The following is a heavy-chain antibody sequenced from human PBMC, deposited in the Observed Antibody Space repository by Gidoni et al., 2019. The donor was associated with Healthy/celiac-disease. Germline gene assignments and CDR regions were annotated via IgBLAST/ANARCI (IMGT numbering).Heavy chain of an antibody. Sequence: QLQLQESGPGLVKPSETLSLTCTVSGGSISSSSYYWGWIRQPPGKGLEWIGSIYYSGSTYYNPSLKSRVTISEDTSKNQFSLKLSSVTAADTAVYYCASGGRLKVVAATYFDYWGQGTLVTVSS. CDR1: GGSISSSSYY. J-gene: IGHJ4*02. CDR3: ASGGRLKVVAATYFDY. D-gene: IGHD2-15*01. CDR2: IYYSGST. V-gene: IGHV4-39*01.